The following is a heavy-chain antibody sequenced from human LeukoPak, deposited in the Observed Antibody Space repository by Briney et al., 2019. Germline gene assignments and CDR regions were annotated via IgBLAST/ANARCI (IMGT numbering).Heavy chain of an antibody. CDR2: IIPIFGTA. D-gene: IGHD3-3*01. V-gene: IGHV1-69*13. J-gene: IGHJ4*02. Sequence: SVKVSCKASGGTFSSYAISWVRQAPGQGLEWMGGIIPIFGTANYAQKFQGRVTVTADESTSTAYMELSSLRSEDTAVYYCARTRLEWLQFDYWGQGTLVTVSS. CDR3: ARTRLEWLQFDY. CDR1: GGTFSSYA.